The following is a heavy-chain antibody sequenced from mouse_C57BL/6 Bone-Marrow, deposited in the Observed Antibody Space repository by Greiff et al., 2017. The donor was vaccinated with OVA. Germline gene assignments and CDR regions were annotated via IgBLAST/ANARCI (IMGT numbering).Heavy chain of an antibody. CDR3: TRKECYDGYLAWFAY. D-gene: IGHD2-3*01. Sequence: VQLQQSGAELVRPGASVTLSCKASGYTFTDYEMHWVKQTPVHGLEWIGAIDPETGGTAYNQKFKGKAILTADKSSSTAYMELRSLTSEDSAVYYCTRKECYDGYLAWFAYWGQGTLVTVSA. CDR2: IDPETGGT. V-gene: IGHV1-15*01. CDR1: GYTFTDYE. J-gene: IGHJ3*01.